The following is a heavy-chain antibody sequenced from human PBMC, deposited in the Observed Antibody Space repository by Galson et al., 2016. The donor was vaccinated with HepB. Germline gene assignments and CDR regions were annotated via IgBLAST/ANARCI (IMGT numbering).Heavy chain of an antibody. Sequence: SLRLSCAASGFTFSSYGMHWVRQAPGKGLEWVAVISYDGSNKYYADSVKGRFTISRVNSKNTLYLQMNSLRAEDTAVYYCAKDSNWLGIVVVPAEIDYWGQGTLVTVSS. CDR2: ISYDGSNK. V-gene: IGHV3-30*18. CDR3: AKDSNWLGIVVVPAEIDY. D-gene: IGHD2-2*01. CDR1: GFTFSSYG. J-gene: IGHJ4*02.